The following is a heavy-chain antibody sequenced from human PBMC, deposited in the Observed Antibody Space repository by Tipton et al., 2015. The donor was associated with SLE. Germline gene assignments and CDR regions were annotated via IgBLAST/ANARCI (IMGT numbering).Heavy chain of an antibody. D-gene: IGHD6-13*01. CDR2: IRYDGSNK. J-gene: IGHJ4*02. Sequence: SLRLSCAASGFTFSSYGMHWVRQAPGKGLEWVAFIRYDGSNKYYADSVKGRFTISRDNSKNTLYLQMNSLRAEDTAVYYCARVLYSSSGGWGQGTLVTVSS. V-gene: IGHV3-30*02. CDR3: ARVLYSSSGG. CDR1: GFTFSSYG.